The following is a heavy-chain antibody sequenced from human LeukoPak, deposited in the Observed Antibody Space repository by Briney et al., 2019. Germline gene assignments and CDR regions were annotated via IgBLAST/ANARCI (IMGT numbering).Heavy chain of an antibody. CDR1: GFPFSSYA. CDR3: ARGGYSYDFDSFDI. D-gene: IGHD5-18*01. Sequence: GRSLRLSCAASGFPFSSYALHWVRQAPGKGLEWVAVISYDGSNKYYADSVKGRFTISRDNSKNSLYLQMNSLRAEDTAVYYCARGGYSYDFDSFDIWGQGTMVTVSS. CDR2: ISYDGSNK. V-gene: IGHV3-30-3*01. J-gene: IGHJ3*02.